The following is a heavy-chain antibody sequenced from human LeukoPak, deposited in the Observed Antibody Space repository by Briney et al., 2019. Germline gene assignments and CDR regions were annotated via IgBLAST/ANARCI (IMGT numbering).Heavy chain of an antibody. CDR1: GGSISTSDLD. CDR3: AGASHLGDLSLGR. CDR2: ISRSGRT. V-gene: IGHV4-31*03. J-gene: IGHJ4*02. D-gene: IGHD3-16*02. Sequence: SETLSVTCTVSGGSISTSDLDWIWIRQHPGKGLEWIGYISRSGRTYYNPSLKSRITMSVDTSKSQFSLQLNSVTAADTAVYYCAGASHLGDLSLGRWGQGTLVTVSS.